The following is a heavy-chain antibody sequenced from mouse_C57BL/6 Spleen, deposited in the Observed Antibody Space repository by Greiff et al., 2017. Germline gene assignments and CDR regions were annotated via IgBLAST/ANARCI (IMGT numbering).Heavy chain of an antibody. V-gene: IGHV1-42*01. CDR1: GYSFTGYY. J-gene: IGHJ4*01. CDR2: INPSTGGT. Sequence: VQLKQSGPELVKPGASVKISCKASGYSFTGYYMNWVKQSPEKSLEWIGEINPSTGGTTYNQKFKAKATLTVDKSSSTAYMQLKSLTSEDSAVYYCARSRPNSMDYWGQGTSVTVSS. CDR3: ARSRPNSMDY. D-gene: IGHD1-1*01.